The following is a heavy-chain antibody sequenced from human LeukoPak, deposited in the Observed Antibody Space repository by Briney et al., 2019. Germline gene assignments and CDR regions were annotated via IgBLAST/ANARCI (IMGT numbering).Heavy chain of an antibody. CDR1: GCTFTGYY. J-gene: IGHJ5*02. CDR3: ARGLDLYPGYSYGQNWFDP. CDR2: INPNSGAT. D-gene: IGHD5-18*01. V-gene: IGHV1-2*02. Sequence: ASVTVSCKASGCTFTGYYIHWVRQAPGQGLEWMGWINPNSGATNYAQKIQGRVTMTRDTSISTAYMELSRLRSDDTAVYYCARGLDLYPGYSYGQNWFDPWGQGTLVTVSS.